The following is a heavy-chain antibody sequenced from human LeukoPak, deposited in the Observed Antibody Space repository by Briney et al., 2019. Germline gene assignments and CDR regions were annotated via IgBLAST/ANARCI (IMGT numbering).Heavy chain of an antibody. D-gene: IGHD3-22*01. V-gene: IGHV1-2*04. CDR3: ARSGPYYYDSSGYYYVSAFDI. CDR1: GYTFTSYG. CDR2: FDPEDGET. J-gene: IGHJ3*02. Sequence: ASVKVSCKASGYTFTSYGITWVRQAPGQGLEWMGGFDPEDGETIYAQKFQGWVTMTRDTSISTAYMELSRLRSDDTAVYYCARSGPYYYDSSGYYYVSAFDIWGQGTMVTVSS.